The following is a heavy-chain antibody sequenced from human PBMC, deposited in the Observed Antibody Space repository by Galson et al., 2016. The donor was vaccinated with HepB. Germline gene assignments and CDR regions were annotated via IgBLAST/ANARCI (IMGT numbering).Heavy chain of an antibody. J-gene: IGHJ6*02. Sequence: SETLSLTCTVSGGSVTSYYWSWIRQPPGKGLEWIGFIHYSGHTNNNPSLKSRVTLSVDMSKNQLSLKLTSVTAADTAIYYCATTHITLRPGYNGVDVWGQGTTVTVSS. CDR2: IHYSGHT. D-gene: IGHD2-21*01. CDR1: GGSVTSYY. V-gene: IGHV4-59*02. CDR3: ATTHITLRPGYNGVDV.